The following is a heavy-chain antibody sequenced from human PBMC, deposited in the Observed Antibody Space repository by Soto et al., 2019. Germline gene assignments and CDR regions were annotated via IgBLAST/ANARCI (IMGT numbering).Heavy chain of an antibody. V-gene: IGHV4-59*01. CDR2: IYYSGST. CDR3: AREGGATQFDY. D-gene: IGHD1-26*01. CDR1: GGSISSYS. J-gene: IGHJ4*02. Sequence: SETLSLTCTVSGGSISSYSWSWIRQPPGKGLEWIGYIYYSGSTNYNPSLKSRVTISVDTSKNQFSLKLSSVTAADTAVYYCAREGGATQFDYWGQGTLVTVSS.